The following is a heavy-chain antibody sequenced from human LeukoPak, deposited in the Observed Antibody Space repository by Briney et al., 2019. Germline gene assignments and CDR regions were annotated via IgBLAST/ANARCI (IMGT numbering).Heavy chain of an antibody. Sequence: SETLSLTCTVSGGSISSTSYYWSWIRQPPGKGLEWIGEINHSGSTNYNPSLKSRVTISVDTSKNQFSLKLSSVTAADTAVYYCARGPSSSWYDYWGQGTLVTVSS. CDR3: ARGPSSSWYDY. CDR2: INHSGST. V-gene: IGHV4-39*07. J-gene: IGHJ4*02. CDR1: GGSISSTSYY. D-gene: IGHD6-13*01.